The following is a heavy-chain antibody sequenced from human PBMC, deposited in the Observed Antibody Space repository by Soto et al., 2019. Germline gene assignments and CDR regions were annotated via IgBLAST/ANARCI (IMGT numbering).Heavy chain of an antibody. CDR1: VFTFSSYA. D-gene: IGHD1-1*01. Sequence: PGGSLRLSCAASVFTFSSYAMIWVRQAPGKGLEWVSAISGSGGTTYTYYADSVKGRVTMSVDTSKNQFSLKLTSMTAADTAVYYCATTNWNHNLFDPWGQGTLVTVSS. J-gene: IGHJ5*02. V-gene: IGHV3-23*01. CDR2: ISGSGGTTYT. CDR3: ATTNWNHNLFDP.